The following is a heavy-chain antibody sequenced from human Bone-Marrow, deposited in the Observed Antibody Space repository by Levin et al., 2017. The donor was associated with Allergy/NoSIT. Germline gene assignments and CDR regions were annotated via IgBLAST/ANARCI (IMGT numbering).Heavy chain of an antibody. Sequence: PGGSLRLSCVASGFNARRKFMSWVRQAPGKGLEWVSLIQSGDSTSYAESVKGRFIISRDNSKNTLFLQMNSLRTEDTAVYYCARGPVDAFDLWGQGTLVTVSS. CDR3: ARGPVDAFDL. J-gene: IGHJ3*01. CDR1: GFNARRKF. CDR2: IQSGDST. V-gene: IGHV3-53*01.